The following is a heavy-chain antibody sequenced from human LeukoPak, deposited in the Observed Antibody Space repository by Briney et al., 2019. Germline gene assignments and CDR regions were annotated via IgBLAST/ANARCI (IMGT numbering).Heavy chain of an antibody. CDR1: GGTISSYY. V-gene: IGHV4-59*08. CDR2: IYYNGST. J-gene: IGHJ5*02. CDR3: WGHPPGRSGTSWYTFDP. Sequence: PSETLSLTCAASGGTISSYYWSWIRQPPGKGLEWIGYIYYNGSTNYNPSLKSRVTTSAGTSNNHISQKQSTLITADTAVDYYWGHPPGRSGTSWYTFDPWGRGTLVTVSS. D-gene: IGHD6-13*01.